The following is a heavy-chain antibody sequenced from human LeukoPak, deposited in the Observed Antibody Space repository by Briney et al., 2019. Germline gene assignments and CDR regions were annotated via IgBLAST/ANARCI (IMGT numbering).Heavy chain of an antibody. Sequence: GGSPRLFCAASGFTFSSYSMNWVRQAPGKGLEWVSSISSSSSYIYYADSVKGRFTISRDNAKNSLYLQMNSLRAEDTAVYYCARTTGGSGSYFFDSWGQGAPVTVSS. CDR2: ISSSSSYI. D-gene: IGHD3-10*01. CDR3: ARTTGGSGSYFFDS. CDR1: GFTFSSYS. J-gene: IGHJ4*02. V-gene: IGHV3-21*01.